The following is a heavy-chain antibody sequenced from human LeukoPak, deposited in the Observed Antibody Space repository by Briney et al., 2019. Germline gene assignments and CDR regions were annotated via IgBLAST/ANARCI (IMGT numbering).Heavy chain of an antibody. J-gene: IGHJ4*02. Sequence: SETLTLTCTVSGGSISSTSYYWGWIRQPPGKGLEWIGSIYYRGNTYYNPSFKSRVTMSVDTSKNQFSLKLSSVTSADTAVYYCARRAYNYGMYYFDYWGQGTLVTVSS. CDR2: IYYRGNT. CDR3: ARRAYNYGMYYFDY. D-gene: IGHD5-18*01. V-gene: IGHV4-39*01. CDR1: GGSISSTSYY.